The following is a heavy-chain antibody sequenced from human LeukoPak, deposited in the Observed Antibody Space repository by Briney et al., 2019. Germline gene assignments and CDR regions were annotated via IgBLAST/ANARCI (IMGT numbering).Heavy chain of an antibody. J-gene: IGHJ4*02. CDR2: LSAVGLSA. V-gene: IGHV3-23*01. CDR1: GFTFSRYA. D-gene: IGHD5-18*01. Sequence: PGGSLRLACRVSGFTFSRYAMSWVRQPPGKGLEWVSTLSAVGLSAYYADSVKGRFTVSREDARNSLYLQMNSLRAGDTAVYYCVREARGYHYTYFDYWGQGTLVTVSS. CDR3: VREARGYHYTYFDY.